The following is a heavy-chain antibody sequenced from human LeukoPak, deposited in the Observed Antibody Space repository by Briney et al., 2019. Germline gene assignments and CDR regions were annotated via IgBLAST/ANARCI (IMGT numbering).Heavy chain of an antibody. CDR1: GFTFSSYD. J-gene: IGHJ4*02. V-gene: IGHV3-13*01. CDR3: ARWYYYDSSGYWDY. Sequence: GGSLRLSCAASGFTFSSYDMHWVRQATGKGLEWVSAIGTAGDTYYPGSVKGRFTISRENAKNSLYLQMNSLRAGDTAVYYCARWYYYDSSGYWDYWGQGTLVTVSS. D-gene: IGHD3-22*01. CDR2: IGTAGDT.